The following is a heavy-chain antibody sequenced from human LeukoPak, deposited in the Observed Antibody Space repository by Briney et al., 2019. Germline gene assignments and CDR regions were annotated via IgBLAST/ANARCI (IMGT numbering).Heavy chain of an antibody. D-gene: IGHD1-26*01. CDR1: GYTFTGYY. Sequence: ASVKVSCKASGYTFTGYYMHWARQAPGQGLEWMGLINPNSGATRYAQKFQGRVTMTRDTSISTAYMEVTSDDTAVYYCARGAHSGNYFPIDYWGQGTLVTVSS. J-gene: IGHJ4*02. CDR2: INPNSGAT. CDR3: ARGAHSGNYFPIDY. V-gene: IGHV1-2*02.